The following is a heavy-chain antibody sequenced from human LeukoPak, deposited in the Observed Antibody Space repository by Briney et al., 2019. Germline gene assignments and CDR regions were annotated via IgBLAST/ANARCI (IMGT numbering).Heavy chain of an antibody. V-gene: IGHV3-53*01. CDR3: ARDREDSSGYYVDY. CDR2: IYSGGST. J-gene: IGHJ4*02. D-gene: IGHD3-22*01. Sequence: GGSLRLCFAASGFTVSSNYMSSVRQAPGKVLEWVSVIYSGGSTYYADSVKGRFTISRDNSKNTLYLQMNSLRAEDTAVYYCARDREDSSGYYVDYWGQGTLVTVSS. CDR1: GFTVSSNY.